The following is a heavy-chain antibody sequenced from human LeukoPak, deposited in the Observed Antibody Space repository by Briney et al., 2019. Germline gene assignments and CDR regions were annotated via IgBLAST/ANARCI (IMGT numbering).Heavy chain of an antibody. D-gene: IGHD2-2*01. CDR2: ISGSGGST. CDR1: GFTFSRYA. CDR3: AKGGQVVPAAMYYFDY. J-gene: IGHJ4*02. V-gene: IGHV3-23*01. Sequence: GGSLRLSCAASGFTFSRYAMSWVRQAPGKGLEWVSAISGSGGSTYYADSVKGRFTISRDNSKNTLYLQMNSLRAEDTAVYYCAKGGQVVPAAMYYFDYWGQGTLVTVSS.